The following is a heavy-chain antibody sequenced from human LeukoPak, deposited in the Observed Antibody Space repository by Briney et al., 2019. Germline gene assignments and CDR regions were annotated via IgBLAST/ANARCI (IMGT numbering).Heavy chain of an antibody. CDR3: AKLGGQEIYNYYVGV. CDR1: GFNFNRYA. J-gene: IGHJ6*03. V-gene: IGHV3-23*01. CDR2: IIDNGDTT. Sequence: GGSLRLSCAASGFNFNRYAMSWVRQAPGKGLEWVSGIIDNGDTTYHANSVKGRFTISRDNSKNTLYLQMHSLRAEDTAVYYCAKLGGQEIYNYYVGVWGKGTTVAVSS. D-gene: IGHD3-16*01.